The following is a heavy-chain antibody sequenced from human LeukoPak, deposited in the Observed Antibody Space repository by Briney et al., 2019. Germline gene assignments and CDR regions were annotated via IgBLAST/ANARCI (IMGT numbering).Heavy chain of an antibody. CDR3: ARDGTRYYYYYMDV. J-gene: IGHJ6*03. D-gene: IGHD6-13*01. CDR2: ISYDGNIK. V-gene: IGHV3-30*03. CDR1: GFSFSSYN. Sequence: PXGSLRLSCAASGFSFSSYNFHWVRQAPGKGLKWLGFISYDGNIKYEDSVKGRFTISRDNSKNTLYLQMNSLRPEDTAVYYCARDGTRYYYYYMDVWGKGTTVTVSS.